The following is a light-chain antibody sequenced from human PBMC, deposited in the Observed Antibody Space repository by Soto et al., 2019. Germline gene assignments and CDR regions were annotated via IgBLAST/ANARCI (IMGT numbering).Light chain of an antibody. CDR1: QSVRSY. Sequence: EIVLTQSPATLSVSPGERATLSCRASQSVRSYLAWYQQKPGQAPRLLIYDASNRATGIPARVSGSGSGTDFTLTISSLEPEDFAVYYCQQRSNWPITFGQGTRLEIK. CDR3: QQRSNWPIT. V-gene: IGKV3-11*01. CDR2: DAS. J-gene: IGKJ5*01.